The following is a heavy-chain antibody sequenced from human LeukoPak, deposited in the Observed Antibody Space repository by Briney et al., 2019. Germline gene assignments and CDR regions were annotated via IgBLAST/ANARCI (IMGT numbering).Heavy chain of an antibody. CDR3: ARRVAASDAFDI. V-gene: IGHV4-59*01. CDR2: VYYSGTT. Sequence: PSETLSLICTVSGGSISNYYWSWIRQPPGKGLEWIGYVYYSGTTNYNPSLKSRVTISVDTSKNQFSLRLSSVTAADTAVYYCARRVAASDAFDIWGQGTMVTVSS. D-gene: IGHD6-19*01. CDR1: GGSISNYY. J-gene: IGHJ3*02.